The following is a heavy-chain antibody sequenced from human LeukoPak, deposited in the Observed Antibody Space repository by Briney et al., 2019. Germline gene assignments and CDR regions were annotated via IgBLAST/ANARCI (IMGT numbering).Heavy chain of an antibody. CDR3: ASASSHRIAAGGDY. CDR2: IKSDGSWT. CDR1: GFSIRGYW. V-gene: IGHV3-74*01. J-gene: IGHJ4*02. Sequence: GGSLRLPCAASGFSIRGYWMHWVRQAPGKGLMWVSRIKSDGSWTNYADSVKGRFTISRDNAKNTLYLQMNSLRAEDTAVYYCASASSHRIAAGGDYWGQGTLVTVSS. D-gene: IGHD6-13*01.